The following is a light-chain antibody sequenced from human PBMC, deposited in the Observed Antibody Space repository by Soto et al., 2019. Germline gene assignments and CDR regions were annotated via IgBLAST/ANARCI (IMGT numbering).Light chain of an antibody. V-gene: IGKV3-20*01. CDR1: QSVSSNY. CDR2: GSS. J-gene: IGKJ2*01. CDR3: QQYGTAPFT. Sequence: EIVLTQSPDTLSLSPGERATLSCRASQSVSSNYVAWYQQKPGQAPRLLNHGSSSRATGVPDRFSGRGSGTTFTLVISRLEPEDFAVYYCQQYGTAPFTFGQGTKV.